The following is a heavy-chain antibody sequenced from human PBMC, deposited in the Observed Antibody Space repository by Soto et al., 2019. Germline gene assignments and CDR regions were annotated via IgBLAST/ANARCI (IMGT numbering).Heavy chain of an antibody. D-gene: IGHD2-15*01. J-gene: IGHJ4*02. V-gene: IGHV1-69*04. CDR1: GGTFSSYT. CDR2: IIPILGIA. Sequence: ASVKVSCKASGGTFSSYTISWVRQAPGQGLEWMGRIIPILGIANYAQKFQGRVTITADKSTSTAYMELSSLRSEDTAVYYCAREEDCSGGSCYSNYWGQGTLVTVSS. CDR3: AREEDCSGGSCYSNY.